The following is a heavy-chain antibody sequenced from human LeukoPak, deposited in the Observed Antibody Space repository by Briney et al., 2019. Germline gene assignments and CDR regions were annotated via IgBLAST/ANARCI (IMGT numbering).Heavy chain of an antibody. V-gene: IGHV3-23*01. CDR3: APDLRGSAWSLDD. D-gene: IGHD6-13*01. J-gene: IGHJ4*02. CDR1: GFTFSSYA. Sequence: PGGSLRLSCAASGFTFSSYAMGWVRQAPGKGLEWVSLISGSGGGTYFADSVKGRFTISRDNSKNTLYLQMDGLRAEDTAIYYCAPDLRGSAWSLDDWGQGTLVTVSS. CDR2: ISGSGGGT.